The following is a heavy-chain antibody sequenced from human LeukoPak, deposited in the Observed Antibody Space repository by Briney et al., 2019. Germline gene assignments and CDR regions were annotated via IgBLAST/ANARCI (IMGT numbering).Heavy chain of an antibody. D-gene: IGHD3-10*02. CDR1: GFTLSSYW. V-gene: IGHV3-23*01. CDR2: ISGSGGST. CDR3: AELGITMIGGV. J-gene: IGHJ6*04. Sequence: GGSLRLSCAASGFTLSSYWMHWVRQAPGKGLEWVSAISGSGGSTYYADPVKGRFTISRDNSKNTLYLQMNSLRAEDTAVYYCAELGITMIGGVWGKGTTVTISS.